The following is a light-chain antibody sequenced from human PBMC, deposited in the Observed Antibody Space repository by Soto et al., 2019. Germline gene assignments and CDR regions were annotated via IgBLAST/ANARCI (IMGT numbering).Light chain of an antibody. CDR1: SSDVGGYNY. CDR3: SSYTSSSTLEV. Sequence: QSALTQPASVSGSPGQSITISCTGTSSDVGGYNYVSWYQHHPGKAPKLMIFEVSNRPSGVSDRFSGSKSGNSASLTISGLQAEDEADYYCSSYTSSSTLEVFGTGTKVTGL. J-gene: IGLJ1*01. V-gene: IGLV2-14*01. CDR2: EVS.